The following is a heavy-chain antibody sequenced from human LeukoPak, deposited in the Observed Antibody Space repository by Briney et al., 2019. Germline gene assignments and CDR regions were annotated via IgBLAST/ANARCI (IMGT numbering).Heavy chain of an antibody. V-gene: IGHV4-4*07. D-gene: IGHD2-2*01. CDR3: ARTTGDCSRTSCYQYWFDP. Sequence: SETLSLTCTVSGGSISSYYWSWIRQPAGKGLEWIGRIYTSGSTNYNPSLKSRVTISVDTSKNQFSLKVNSVTAADTAVYYCARTTGDCSRTSCYQYWFDPWGQGTLVTVSS. CDR1: GGSISSYY. J-gene: IGHJ5*02. CDR2: IYTSGST.